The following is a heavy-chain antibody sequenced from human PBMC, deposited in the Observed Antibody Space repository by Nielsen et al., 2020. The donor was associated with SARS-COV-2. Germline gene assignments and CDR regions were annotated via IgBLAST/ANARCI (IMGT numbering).Heavy chain of an antibody. CDR1: GFTFSNAW. J-gene: IGHJ3*02. CDR2: IKSKTDGGTT. CDR3: TTVEARGGSCSHQSRCAFDI. D-gene: IGHD2-15*01. Sequence: GESLKISCAASGFTFSNAWMSWVRQAPGKGLEWVGRIKSKTDGGTTDYAAPVKGRFTISRDDSKNTLYLRMNSLKTEDTAVYYCTTVEARGGSCSHQSRCAFDIWGQGTMVTVSS. V-gene: IGHV3-15*01.